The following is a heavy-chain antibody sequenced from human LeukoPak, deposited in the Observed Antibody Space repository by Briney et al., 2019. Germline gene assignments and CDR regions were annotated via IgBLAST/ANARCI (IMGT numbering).Heavy chain of an antibody. D-gene: IGHD6-6*01. CDR3: ARGREYSRSPFDY. CDR2: INHSGST. Sequence: SETLSLTCAVYGGSFSGYYWSWIRQPPGKGLEWIGEINHSGSTNYNPSLKSRVTISVDTSKNQFSLKLSSVTAADTAVYYCARGREYSRSPFDYWGQGTLVTVSS. J-gene: IGHJ4*02. V-gene: IGHV4-34*01. CDR1: GGSFSGYY.